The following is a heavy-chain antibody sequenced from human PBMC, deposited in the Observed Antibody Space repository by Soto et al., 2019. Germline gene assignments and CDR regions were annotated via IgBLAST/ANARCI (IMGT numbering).Heavy chain of an antibody. CDR3: ASGRGYSYGSFDY. CDR1: GGSISSYY. J-gene: IGHJ4*02. CDR2: IYYSGST. Sequence: QVQLQESGPGLVKPSETLSLTCTVSGGSISSYYWSWIRQPPGKGLEWIGYIYYSGSTNYNPSLNSRVTVSVDTSKNQFSLKLSSVTAADTAVYYCASGRGYSYGSFDYWGQGTLVTVSS. D-gene: IGHD5-18*01. V-gene: IGHV4-59*01.